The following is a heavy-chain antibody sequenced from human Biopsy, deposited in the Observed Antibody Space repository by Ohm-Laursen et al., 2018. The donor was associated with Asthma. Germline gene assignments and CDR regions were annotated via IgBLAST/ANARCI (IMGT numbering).Heavy chain of an antibody. J-gene: IGHJ3*01. D-gene: IGHD6-13*01. Sequence: TLSLTCTVSTGSISSNFYYWGWIRQPPGKGLEWVGSIHKNGIGYYMTSLKSRLTISGDKSKNQFSLKLTSVTAADTAVYYCARQKLAAAEGPFDLWGQGTMVTVSS. V-gene: IGHV4-39*01. CDR3: ARQKLAAAEGPFDL. CDR1: TGSISSNFYY. CDR2: IHKNGIG.